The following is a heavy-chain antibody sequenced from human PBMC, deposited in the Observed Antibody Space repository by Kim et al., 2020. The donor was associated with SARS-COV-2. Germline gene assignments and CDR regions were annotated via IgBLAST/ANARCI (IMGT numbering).Heavy chain of an antibody. CDR1: GGSFSGYY. J-gene: IGHJ4*02. D-gene: IGHD6-13*01. CDR2: INHSGST. V-gene: IGHV4-34*01. CDR3: ARIAKYSYGAAGDSSSWYTGSHFDY. Sequence: SETLSLTCAVYGGSFSGYYWSWIRQPPGKGLEWIGEINHSGSTNYNPSLKSRVTISVDTSKNQFSLKLSSVTAADTAVYYCARIAKYSYGAAGDSSSWYTGSHFDYWGQGTLVTVSS.